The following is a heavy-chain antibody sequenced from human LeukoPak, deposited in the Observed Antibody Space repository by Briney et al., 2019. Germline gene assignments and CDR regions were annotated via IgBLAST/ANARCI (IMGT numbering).Heavy chain of an antibody. Sequence: PGGSLRLSCAASGFTFSSYWMSWVRQAPGKGLEWVSVIYSGGSTYYADSVKGRFTISRDNAKNTLYLQMNSLRAEDTAVYYCARGGVYSTSAVDYWGQGTLVTVSS. V-gene: IGHV3-66*01. CDR1: GFTFSSYW. D-gene: IGHD6-6*01. CDR3: ARGGVYSTSAVDY. CDR2: IYSGGST. J-gene: IGHJ4*02.